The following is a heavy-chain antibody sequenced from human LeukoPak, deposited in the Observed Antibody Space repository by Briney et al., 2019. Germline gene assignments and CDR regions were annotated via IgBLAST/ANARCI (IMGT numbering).Heavy chain of an antibody. CDR2: IYYSGST. D-gene: IGHD6-13*01. V-gene: IGHV4-39*07. CDR3: AREGIAFDY. J-gene: IGHJ4*02. CDR1: GGSISSYY. Sequence: SETLSLTCTVSGGSISSYYWSWIRQPPGKGLEWIGSIYYSGSTYYNPSLKSRVTISVDTSKNQFSLKLSSVTAADTAVYYCAREGIAFDYWGQGTLVTVSS.